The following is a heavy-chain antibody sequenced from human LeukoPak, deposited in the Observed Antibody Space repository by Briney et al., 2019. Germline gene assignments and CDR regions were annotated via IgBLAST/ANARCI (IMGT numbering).Heavy chain of an antibody. CDR2: IHTDGTI. Sequence: SETLSLTCTVSGGSISSGTYYWSWIRQPAGKGLEWIGRIHTDGTINYSPSLRSRVTISLDTSKNQVSLKLTSVTAADTAVYYCARVHLRSGWYLDYWGQGTLVTVSS. D-gene: IGHD6-19*01. CDR3: ARVHLRSGWYLDY. V-gene: IGHV4-61*02. J-gene: IGHJ4*02. CDR1: GGSISSGTYY.